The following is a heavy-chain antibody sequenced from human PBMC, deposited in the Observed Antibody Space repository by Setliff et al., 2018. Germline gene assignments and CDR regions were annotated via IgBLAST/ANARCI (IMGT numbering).Heavy chain of an antibody. CDR3: ARTCSGSGCYAGLES. Sequence: GGSLRLSCAASGFTFSTYRMHWVRQAPGKGLEWVAVIWDDGVKKYHAGSVKGRFTISRDNSKNTLYLQMNSLRPEDTAVYYCARTCSGSGCYAGLESWGQGTPVTVS. D-gene: IGHD2-15*01. V-gene: IGHV3-33*08. CDR1: GFTFSTYR. CDR2: IWDDGVKK. J-gene: IGHJ4*02.